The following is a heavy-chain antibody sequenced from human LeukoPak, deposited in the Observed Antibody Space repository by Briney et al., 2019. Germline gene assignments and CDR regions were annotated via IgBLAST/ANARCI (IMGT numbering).Heavy chain of an antibody. CDR2: ISGSGGST. V-gene: IGHV3-23*01. J-gene: IGHJ4*02. Sequence: GGSLRLSCAASGFTFSSYAMSWVRQAPGKGLEWVSAISGSGGSTYYAGSVKGRFTISRDNSKNTLYLQMNSLRAEDTAVYYCAKEVAEMATIADYYFDYWGQGTLVTVSS. CDR1: GFTFSSYA. CDR3: AKEVAEMATIADYYFDY. D-gene: IGHD5-24*01.